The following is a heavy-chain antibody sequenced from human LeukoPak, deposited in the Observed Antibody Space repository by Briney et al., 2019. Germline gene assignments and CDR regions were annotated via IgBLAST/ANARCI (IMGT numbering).Heavy chain of an antibody. CDR2: IKVYNGDK. D-gene: IGHD1-14*01. V-gene: IGHV1-18*01. J-gene: IGHJ6*01. Sequence: GASVKVSCKASGYTFTSYGISWVRQAPGQGLEWMGWIKVYNGDKNYAHKPQGRVTITTDTSTNTPYMQLKSLRSDDKGVYYCGRELAVADHDYYGMDVLGQGNTVNGFS. CDR1: GYTFTSYG. CDR3: GRELAVADHDYYGMDV.